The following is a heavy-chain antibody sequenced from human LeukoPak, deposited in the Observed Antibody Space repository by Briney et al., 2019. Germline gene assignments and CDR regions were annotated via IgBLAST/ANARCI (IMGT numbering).Heavy chain of an antibody. CDR3: ARAPGYCSSTSCSRGY. J-gene: IGHJ4*02. Sequence: SETLSLTCTVSSGSISSYYWTWIRQPAGKGLEWIGRIYSSENTNYNPSLKSRVTISVDTSKNQFSLKLSSVTAADTAVYYCARAPGYCSSTSCSRGYWGQGTLVTVSS. V-gene: IGHV4-4*07. CDR2: IYSSENT. CDR1: SGSISSYY. D-gene: IGHD2-2*01.